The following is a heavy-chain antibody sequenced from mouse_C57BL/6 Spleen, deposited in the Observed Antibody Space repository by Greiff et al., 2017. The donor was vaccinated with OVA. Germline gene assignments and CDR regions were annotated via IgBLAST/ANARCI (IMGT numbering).Heavy chain of an antibody. CDR3: ARKDPITTVVSPFDY. CDR2: ISSGSSTI. Sequence: EVKLQESGGGLVKPGGSLKLSCAASGFTFSDYGMHWVRQAPEKGLEWVAYISSGSSTIYYADTVKGRFTISRDNAKNTLFLQMTSLRSEDTAMYYCARKDPITTVVSPFDYWGQGTTLTVSS. CDR1: GFTFSDYG. J-gene: IGHJ2*01. D-gene: IGHD1-1*01. V-gene: IGHV5-17*01.